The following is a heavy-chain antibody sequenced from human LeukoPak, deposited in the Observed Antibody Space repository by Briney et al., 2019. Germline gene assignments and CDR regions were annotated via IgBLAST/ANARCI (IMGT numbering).Heavy chain of an antibody. D-gene: IGHD6-13*01. Sequence: GGSLRLSCVVSGFTFSSYEMNWVRQAPGKGLEWVSSISSSSSYIYYADSVKGRFTISRDNAKNSLYLQMNSLRAEDTAVYYCARNSAGKSGYYFDYWGQGTLVTVSS. CDR2: ISSSSSYI. J-gene: IGHJ4*02. V-gene: IGHV3-21*01. CDR1: GFTFSSYE. CDR3: ARNSAGKSGYYFDY.